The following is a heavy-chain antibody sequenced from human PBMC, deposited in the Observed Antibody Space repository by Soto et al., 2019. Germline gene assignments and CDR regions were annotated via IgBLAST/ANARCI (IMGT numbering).Heavy chain of an antibody. CDR1: GGSMSGYY. V-gene: IGHV4-59*01. CDR3: ARVSHIVVVPAIRGAFDI. Sequence: QVQLQESGPGLEKASETLSLTCTVSGGSMSGYYWSWIRQPPGKGLEWIGFIYDSGTTNYNTSLKSRGTISIDTSKNQFSLKLTSVTATDTAVYYCARVSHIVVVPAIRGAFDIWGPGTMITVSS. CDR2: IYDSGTT. D-gene: IGHD2-21*02. J-gene: IGHJ3*02.